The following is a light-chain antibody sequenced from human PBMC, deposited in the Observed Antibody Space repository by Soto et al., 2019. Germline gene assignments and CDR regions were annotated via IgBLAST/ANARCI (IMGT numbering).Light chain of an antibody. J-gene: IGLJ2*01. CDR3: QSYDSSRSVVV. V-gene: IGLV1-40*01. Sequence: QTVVTQPPSVSGAPGQRVTISCTGTSSNIGAGYDVHWYQQLPGTAPKLLIYGNSNRPSGVPDRFSGSKSGTSASLAITGRQAEDEADYYCQSYDSSRSVVVFGGGTQLTVL. CDR1: SSNIGAGYD. CDR2: GNS.